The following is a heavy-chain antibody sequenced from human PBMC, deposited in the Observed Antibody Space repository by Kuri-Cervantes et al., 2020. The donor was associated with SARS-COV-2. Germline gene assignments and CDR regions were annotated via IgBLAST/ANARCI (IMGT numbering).Heavy chain of an antibody. V-gene: IGHV1-18*01. CDR1: GYTFTSYG. J-gene: IGHJ4*02. CDR3: ARDLSIAVAAHYFDY. D-gene: IGHD6-19*01. Sequence: ASVKVSCKASGYTFTSYGISWVRQAPGQGLEWMGWISAYNGNTNYAQKFQGRVTMTRDTSISTAYMELSRLRSDDTAVYYCARDLSIAVAAHYFDYWGQGTLVTVSS. CDR2: ISAYNGNT.